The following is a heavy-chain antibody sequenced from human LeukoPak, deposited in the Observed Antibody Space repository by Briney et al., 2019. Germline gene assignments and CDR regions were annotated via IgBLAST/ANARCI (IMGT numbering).Heavy chain of an antibody. D-gene: IGHD6-13*01. CDR2: ISSSSSYI. Sequence: GGSLRLSCAASGFTFSSYSMNWVRQAPGKGLEWVSSISSSSSYIYYADSVKGRFTISRDNAKNSLYLQMTSLRAGDTAVYYCARAGMGIAAAGTGGYYYYGMDVWAKGPRSPSP. CDR3: ARAGMGIAAAGTGGYYYYGMDV. CDR1: GFTFSSYS. J-gene: IGHJ6*02. V-gene: IGHV3-21*01.